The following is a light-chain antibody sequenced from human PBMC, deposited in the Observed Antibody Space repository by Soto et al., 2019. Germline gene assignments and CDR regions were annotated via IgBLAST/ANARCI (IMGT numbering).Light chain of an antibody. Sequence: IVMTQSPATLSVSPGERATLSCRASQSVSSTLACYQQKPGQAPRLLIYGASTRATGIPARFSGSGSGTEFTLTISSLQSEDFAVYYCQQYNNWPLTFGPGTKVDIK. CDR3: QQYNNWPLT. CDR1: QSVSST. J-gene: IGKJ3*01. CDR2: GAS. V-gene: IGKV3-15*01.